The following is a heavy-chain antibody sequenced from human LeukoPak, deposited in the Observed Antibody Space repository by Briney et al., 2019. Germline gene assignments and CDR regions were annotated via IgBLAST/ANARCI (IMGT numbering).Heavy chain of an antibody. CDR1: GYSLTSYW. CDR3: ARHYSSSWSQDY. Sequence: GESLKISCKGSGYSLTSYWIGWVRQMPGKGLEGMGIIYPGDSDTRYSPSFQGQVTISADKSISTSYLQWSSLKASDTAMYYCARHYSSSWSQDYWGQGTLVTVSS. CDR2: IYPGDSDT. V-gene: IGHV5-51*01. D-gene: IGHD6-13*01. J-gene: IGHJ4*02.